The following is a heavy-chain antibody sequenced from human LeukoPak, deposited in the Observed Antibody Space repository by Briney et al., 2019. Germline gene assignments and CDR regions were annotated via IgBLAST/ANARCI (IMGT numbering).Heavy chain of an antibody. CDR1: GFTFSSYA. Sequence: PGGSLRLSCAPSGFTFSSYAMSSVRQAPGKGLERVSAISVSGGSTYYAHSVKGGFTISTDNSKKTLYLQMNSLRAEDTAVYYCAKDTIMITFGGVISTYFTNYYYYYMDVWGKGTTVTVSS. CDR2: ISVSGGST. V-gene: IGHV3-23*01. D-gene: IGHD3-16*02. J-gene: IGHJ6*03. CDR3: AKDTIMITFGGVISTYFTNYYYYYMDV.